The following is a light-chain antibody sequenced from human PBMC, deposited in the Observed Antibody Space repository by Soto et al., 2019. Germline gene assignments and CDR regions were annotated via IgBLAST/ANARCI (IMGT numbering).Light chain of an antibody. J-gene: IGLJ2*01. CDR2: GNN. Sequence: QSFLTQPPSVSWAPGQRVTISCTGSSSNIGAGFGVHWYQQRPATAPKLLIYGNNNRPSGVPDRFSGSKSGTSASLAITGLQAEDEAAYYCQSYDRSLRVVFGGGTKVTVL. CDR1: SSNIGAGFG. CDR3: QSYDRSLRVV. V-gene: IGLV1-40*01.